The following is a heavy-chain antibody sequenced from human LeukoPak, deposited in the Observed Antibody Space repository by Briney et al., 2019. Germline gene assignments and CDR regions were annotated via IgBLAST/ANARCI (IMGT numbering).Heavy chain of an antibody. CDR3: ARSPTLLGGDSNWFDP. V-gene: IGHV5-51*01. CDR2: IYPGDSDT. Sequence: GESLKISCKGSGYSFTTHWIGWVRQMPGKGLEWMGIIYPGDSDTRYSPSFQGQVTISADKSISTAYLQWSSLKASDTAMYYCARSPTLLGGDSNWFDPWGQGTLVTVSS. CDR1: GYSFTTHW. J-gene: IGHJ5*02. D-gene: IGHD3-10*01.